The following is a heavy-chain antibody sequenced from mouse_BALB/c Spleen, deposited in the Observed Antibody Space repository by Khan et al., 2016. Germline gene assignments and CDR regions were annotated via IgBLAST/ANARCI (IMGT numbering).Heavy chain of an antibody. V-gene: IGHV2-2*02. CDR1: GFSLTSYG. J-gene: IGHJ4*01. Sequence: VKLKQSGPGLVQPSQSLSITCTVSGFSLTSYGVHWVRQSPGKGLEWLGVIWSDGSTDYNAAFISRLSISKDNSKSQVFFKMNSLQANDTTRYYCARNHGNYGGAMDYWGQGTSVTVSS. CDR2: IWSDGST. CDR3: ARNHGNYGGAMDY. D-gene: IGHD2-1*01.